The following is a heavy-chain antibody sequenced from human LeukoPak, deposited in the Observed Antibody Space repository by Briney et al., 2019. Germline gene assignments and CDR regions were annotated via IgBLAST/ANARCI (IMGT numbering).Heavy chain of an antibody. D-gene: IGHD1-26*01. V-gene: IGHV1-69*05. J-gene: IGHJ4*02. CDR2: IIPIFGTA. CDR3: ARGNGGSYYFDY. CDR1: GGTFSSYA. Sequence: SVKVSCKASGGTFSSYAISWVRQAPGQGLEWMGRIIPIFGTANYAQKFQGRVTITTDESTSTAYMELSSLRSEDTAVYFCARGNGGSYYFDYWGQGTLVTVSS.